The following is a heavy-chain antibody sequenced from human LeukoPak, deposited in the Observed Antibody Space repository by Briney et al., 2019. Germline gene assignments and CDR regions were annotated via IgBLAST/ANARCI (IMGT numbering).Heavy chain of an antibody. CDR3: ARCERFGEPLYHYYYYMDV. J-gene: IGHJ6*03. Sequence: GASVKVSCKASGGTFSSYAISWVRQAPGQGLEWMGGIIPIFGTANYAQKFQGRVTITADESTSTAYMELSSLRSEDTAVYYCARCERFGEPLYHYYYYMDVWGKGTTVTISS. V-gene: IGHV1-69*13. CDR1: GGTFSSYA. CDR2: IIPIFGTA. D-gene: IGHD3-10*01.